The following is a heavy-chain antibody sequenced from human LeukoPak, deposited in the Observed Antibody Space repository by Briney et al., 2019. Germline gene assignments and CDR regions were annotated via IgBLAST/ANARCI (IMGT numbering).Heavy chain of an antibody. Sequence: GGSLRLSCAASGFTFSSYEMNWVRQAPGKGLERVSYISSSGSTIYYADSVKGRFTISRDNAKNSPYLQMNSLRAEDTAVYYCAREGASLGYYFDYWGQGTLVTVSS. CDR3: AREGASLGYYFDY. V-gene: IGHV3-48*03. CDR2: ISSSGSTI. D-gene: IGHD4/OR15-4a*01. CDR1: GFTFSSYE. J-gene: IGHJ4*02.